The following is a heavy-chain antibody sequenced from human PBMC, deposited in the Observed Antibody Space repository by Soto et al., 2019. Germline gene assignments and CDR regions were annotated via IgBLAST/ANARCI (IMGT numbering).Heavy chain of an antibody. Sequence: GGSLRLSCVASGFTFSNYTLHWVRQAPGKGLEWVAVMSYDGRNKYSADSVKGRFTISRDNSKNTLYLQMNSLITEDTALYYCARSGRALTFGGMNYYYGMDVWGQGTTVTV. CDR1: GFTFSNYT. D-gene: IGHD3-16*01. J-gene: IGHJ6*02. CDR2: MSYDGRNK. V-gene: IGHV3-30*04. CDR3: ARSGRALTFGGMNYYYGMDV.